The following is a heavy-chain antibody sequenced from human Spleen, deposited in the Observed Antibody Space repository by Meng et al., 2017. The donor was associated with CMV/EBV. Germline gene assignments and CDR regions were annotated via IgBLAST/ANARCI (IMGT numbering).Heavy chain of an antibody. CDR3: AKIGSFTYYYYGMDV. Sequence: GSLKISCAASGFAFSTYAMSWVRQAPGKGLEWVSAIYSGGSATYYADSMKGRFTISRDNSKNTLFLQMDSLGAEDTAVYYCAKIGSFTYYYYGMDVWGQGTTVTVSS. CDR2: IYSGGSAT. CDR1: GFAFSTYA. J-gene: IGHJ6*02. D-gene: IGHD1-26*01. V-gene: IGHV3-23*03.